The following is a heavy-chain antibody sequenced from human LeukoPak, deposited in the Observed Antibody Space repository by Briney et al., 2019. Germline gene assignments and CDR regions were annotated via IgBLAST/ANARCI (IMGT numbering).Heavy chain of an antibody. CDR3: AKPPWGILTGFDY. CDR2: ISGSGVST. CDR1: GFTFSSYA. V-gene: IGHV3-23*01. D-gene: IGHD3-9*01. J-gene: IGHJ4*02. Sequence: GSLRLSCAASGFTFSSYAMSWVRPAPGKGLEWVSAISGSGVSTYYADSVKGRFTISRDNSKNRLYLQMNSLRAEDTAVYYCAKPPWGILTGFDYWGQGTLVTVSS.